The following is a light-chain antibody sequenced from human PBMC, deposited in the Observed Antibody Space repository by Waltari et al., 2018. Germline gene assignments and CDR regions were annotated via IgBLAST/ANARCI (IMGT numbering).Light chain of an antibody. CDR3: QSAYGTPYT. CDR1: EDINNN. V-gene: IGKV1-6*01. J-gene: IGKJ2*01. Sequence: IQMTQSPSSLPASVGDRVAITCQASEDINNNLAWYQQQPGGAPKLLIYEASTLQSGVPSRFSGSGSGTDFTLTIASLQPEDFATYYCQSAYGTPYTFGQGTRVEIK. CDR2: EAS.